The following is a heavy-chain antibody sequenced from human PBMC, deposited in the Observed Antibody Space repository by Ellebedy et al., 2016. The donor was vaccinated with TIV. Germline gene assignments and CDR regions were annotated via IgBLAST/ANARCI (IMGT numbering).Heavy chain of an antibody. CDR3: AKAALFELDA. J-gene: IGHJ5*02. D-gene: IGHD1-7*01. CDR1: GFTYDDFA. CDR2: ITWDGSEY. Sequence: GESLKISCAASGFTYDDFAMHWVRQRPDGGLDWVALITWDGSEYYYGDAVRGRFTISRDNTKNSLFLQMDGLRPEDTGLYYCAKAALFELDAWGQGTQVTVPS. V-gene: IGHV3-43D*03.